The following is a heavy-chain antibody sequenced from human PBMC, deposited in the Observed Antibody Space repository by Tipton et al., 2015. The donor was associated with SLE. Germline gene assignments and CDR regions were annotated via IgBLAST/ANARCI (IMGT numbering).Heavy chain of an antibody. CDR2: IYSGGST. J-gene: IGHJ3*01. D-gene: IGHD2-15*01. Sequence: GSLRLSCVGSGFIVSTSYMSWIRQAPGKGLEWVSMIYSGGSTNYADSVTGRFTISRDNAKNIVQLQMNSLRAEDSGVYYCARASSSGYSPWGQGTTVIVSS. CDR1: GFIVSTSY. V-gene: IGHV3-66*01. CDR3: ARASSSGYSP.